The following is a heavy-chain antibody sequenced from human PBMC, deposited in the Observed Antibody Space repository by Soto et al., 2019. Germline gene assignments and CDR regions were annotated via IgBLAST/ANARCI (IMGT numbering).Heavy chain of an antibody. V-gene: IGHV4-61*01. Sequence: QVQLQESGPGLVKPSETLSLTCTVSGGSVSSGSYYWSWIRQPPGKGLEWIGYIYYSGSTNYNPSRKSRVTISVDTSKNQFSLKLSSVTAADTAVYYCARGRDTAISYWGQGTLVTVSS. J-gene: IGHJ4*02. CDR2: IYYSGST. D-gene: IGHD5-18*01. CDR3: ARGRDTAISY. CDR1: GGSVSSGSYY.